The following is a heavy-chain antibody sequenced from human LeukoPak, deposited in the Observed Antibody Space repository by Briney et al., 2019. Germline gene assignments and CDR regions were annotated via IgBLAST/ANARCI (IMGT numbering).Heavy chain of an antibody. Sequence: GGSLRLSCAASGFTFSSYSMNWVRQAPGKGLGWVSYISSSSSTIYYADSVKGRFTIPRDNAKNTLYLQMNSLRAEDTAVYYCARDGDVYYFDYWGQGTLVTVSS. V-gene: IGHV3-48*04. J-gene: IGHJ4*02. CDR2: ISSSSSTI. CDR1: GFTFSSYS. CDR3: ARDGDVYYFDY. D-gene: IGHD3-3*01.